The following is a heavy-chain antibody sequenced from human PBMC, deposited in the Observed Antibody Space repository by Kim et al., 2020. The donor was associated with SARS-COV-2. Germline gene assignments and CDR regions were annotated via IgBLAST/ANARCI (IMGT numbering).Heavy chain of an antibody. Sequence: SLKSRVTISVDTSKNQFSLKLSSVTAADTAVYYCARADISVQWLAPAFDPWGQGTLVTVSS. D-gene: IGHD6-19*01. V-gene: IGHV4-31*02. J-gene: IGHJ5*02. CDR3: ARADISVQWLAPAFDP.